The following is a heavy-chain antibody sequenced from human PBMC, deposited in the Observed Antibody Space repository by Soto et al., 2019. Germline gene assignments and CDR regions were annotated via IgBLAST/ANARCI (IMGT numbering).Heavy chain of an antibody. V-gene: IGHV1-69*13. J-gene: IGHJ6*02. D-gene: IGHD5-18*01. CDR1: GGTFSSYA. CDR2: IIPIFGTA. Sequence: SVKVSCKASGGTFSSYAISWVRQAPGQGLEWMGGIIPIFGTANYAQKFQGRVTITADESTSTAYMELSSLRSEDTAVYYCARSRDPSTAMEPYYYYGMDVWGQGTTVTVSS. CDR3: ARSRDPSTAMEPYYYYGMDV.